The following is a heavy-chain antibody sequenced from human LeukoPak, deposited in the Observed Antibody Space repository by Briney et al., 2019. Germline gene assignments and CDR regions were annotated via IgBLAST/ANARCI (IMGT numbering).Heavy chain of an antibody. CDR2: INSDGSST. Sequence: PGGSPRLSCAASGFTFSTYWMHWVRQAPGKGLVWVSRINSDGSSTSYADSVKGRFTISRDNAKNTLYLQMNSLRAEDTAVYYCAREPLDEDYYYYYMDVWGKGTTVTISS. V-gene: IGHV3-74*01. CDR1: GFTFSTYW. J-gene: IGHJ6*03. CDR3: AREPLDEDYYYYYMDV.